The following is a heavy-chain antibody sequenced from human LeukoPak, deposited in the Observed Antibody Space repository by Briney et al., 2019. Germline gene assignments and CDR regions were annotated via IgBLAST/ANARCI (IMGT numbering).Heavy chain of an antibody. CDR1: GGPFRTSG. CDR3: ARDRGVGASSVDS. Sequence: SAKVSCKASGGPFRTSGFNWVRQAPGQGLEWMGRFIPILNMADYAQKFQGRVTITADKSTSTAYMELSSLGSEDTAVYYCARDRGVGASSVDSWGQGTVVTVSS. D-gene: IGHD1-26*01. CDR2: FIPILNMA. J-gene: IGHJ4*02. V-gene: IGHV1-69*04.